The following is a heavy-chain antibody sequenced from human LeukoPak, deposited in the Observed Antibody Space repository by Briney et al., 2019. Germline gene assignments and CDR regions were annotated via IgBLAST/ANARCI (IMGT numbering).Heavy chain of an antibody. CDR1: GYTFTGYY. CDR3: ARAVSGTEPHYFDY. D-gene: IGHD1-20*01. CDR2: INPNSGGT. J-gene: IGHJ4*02. Sequence: RASVKVSCKASGYTFTGYYMHWVRQAPGQGLEWMGWINPNSGGTNYAQKFQGRVTMTRDTSISTAYMELSRLRSDDTAVYYCARAVSGTEPHYFDYWGQGTLVTVSS. V-gene: IGHV1-2*02.